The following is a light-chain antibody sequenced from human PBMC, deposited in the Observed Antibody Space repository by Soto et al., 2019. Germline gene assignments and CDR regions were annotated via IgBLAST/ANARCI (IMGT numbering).Light chain of an antibody. CDR2: LNSGGSH. Sequence: QSVLTQSPSASASLXAXXKLTCTLSSGHSSYAIAWHQQQPEKGPRYLMNLNSGGSHSKGDGIPDRFSGSSSGAERYLTISSLQSEDEADYYCQTWGTGIQVFGGGTKLTVL. CDR1: SGHSSYA. CDR3: QTWGTGIQV. V-gene: IGLV4-69*01. J-gene: IGLJ2*01.